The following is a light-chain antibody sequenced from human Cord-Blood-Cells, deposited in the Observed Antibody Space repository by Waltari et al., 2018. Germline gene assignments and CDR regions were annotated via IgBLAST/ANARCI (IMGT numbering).Light chain of an antibody. CDR3: QQYNNWPPWT. CDR1: QSVSSN. J-gene: IGKJ1*01. CDR2: GAS. V-gene: IGKV3-15*01. Sequence: PATLSVSPGERATLSCRASQSVSSNLAWYQQKPGQAPRLLIYGASTRATGIPARFSGSGSGTEFTLTISSLQSEEFAVYYCQQYNNWPPWTFGQGTKVEIK.